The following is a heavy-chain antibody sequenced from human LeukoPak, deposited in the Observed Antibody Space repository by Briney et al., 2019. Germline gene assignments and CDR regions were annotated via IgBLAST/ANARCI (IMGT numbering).Heavy chain of an antibody. CDR1: GFTFSSYG. Sequence: GRSLRLSCAASGFTFSSYGMHWVRQAPGKGLEWVAVISYDGSNKYYADSVKGRFTISRDNSKNTLYLQMNSLRAEDTAVYYCARDRDPFSFGVVLDAFDIWGQGTMVTVSS. J-gene: IGHJ3*02. V-gene: IGHV3-30*03. CDR3: ARDRDPFSFGVVLDAFDI. D-gene: IGHD3-3*01. CDR2: ISYDGSNK.